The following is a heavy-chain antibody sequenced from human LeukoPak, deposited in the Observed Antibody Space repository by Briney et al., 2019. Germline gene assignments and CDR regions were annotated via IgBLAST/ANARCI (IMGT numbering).Heavy chain of an antibody. D-gene: IGHD6-13*01. V-gene: IGHV4-39*01. CDR2: IYYSGST. J-gene: IGHJ4*02. CDR3: ASARTSSRSWFTFDY. CDR1: GGSISSSSYY. Sequence: PSETLSLTCTVSGGSISSSSYYWGWIRQPPGKGLEWSGSIYYSGSTYYNPSLKSRVTISVDTSKNQFSLKLSSVTAADTAVYYCASARTSSRSWFTFDYWGQGILVTVSS.